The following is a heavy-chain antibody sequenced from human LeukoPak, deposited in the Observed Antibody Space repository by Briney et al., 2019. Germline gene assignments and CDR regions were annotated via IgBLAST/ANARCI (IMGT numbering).Heavy chain of an antibody. Sequence: PGGSLRLSCAASGFTFSSYWMHWVRQAPGKGLVWVSRINSDGSSTSYADSVKGRFTISRDNARNTLYLQMNNLRAEDTAVYYCASLSFTGFDPWGQGTLVTISS. CDR1: GFTFSSYW. V-gene: IGHV3-74*01. D-gene: IGHD2-15*01. CDR2: INSDGSST. CDR3: ASLSFTGFDP. J-gene: IGHJ5*02.